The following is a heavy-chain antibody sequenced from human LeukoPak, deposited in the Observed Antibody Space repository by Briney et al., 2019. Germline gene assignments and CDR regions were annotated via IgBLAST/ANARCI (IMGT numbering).Heavy chain of an antibody. J-gene: IGHJ4*02. D-gene: IGHD3-22*01. CDR2: IYYSGST. Sequence: PSETLSLTCTVSGGSISSYYWSWIRQPPGKGLEWIGYIYYSGSTNYNPSLKSRVTISVDTSKNQFSLKLSSVTAADTAVYYCARGVTMIVGVFDYWGQGTLVTVSS. CDR1: GGSISSYY. CDR3: ARGVTMIVGVFDY. V-gene: IGHV4-59*01.